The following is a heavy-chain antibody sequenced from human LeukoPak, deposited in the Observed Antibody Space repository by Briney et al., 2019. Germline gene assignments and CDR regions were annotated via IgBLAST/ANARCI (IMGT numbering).Heavy chain of an antibody. CDR2: ISGSSDGT. Sequence: GGSLRLSCAASGFTFGSYAVTWVRQAPGKGLQWVSAISGSSDGTFYADSVKGRFTISRDNSKNTVYLQMNSLRGEDTAVYYCATEVLRHFHFLYWGQGTLVTVSS. V-gene: IGHV3-23*01. D-gene: IGHD3-9*01. CDR1: GFTFGSYA. CDR3: ATEVLRHFHFLY. J-gene: IGHJ4*02.